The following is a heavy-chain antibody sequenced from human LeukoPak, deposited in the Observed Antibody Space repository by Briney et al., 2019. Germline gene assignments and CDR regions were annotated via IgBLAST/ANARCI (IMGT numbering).Heavy chain of an antibody. D-gene: IGHD2-2*03. Sequence: PSETLSLTCTVYGGSISSGSYYWSWIRQPAGKGLEWIGRIYTRGSTNYNPSLKSRVTISVDTSKNQFSLKLSSVTAADTAVYYCARGRSGYCSSTSCYANWFDPWGQGTLVTVSS. CDR1: GGSISSGSYY. CDR3: ARGRSGYCSSTSCYANWFDP. J-gene: IGHJ5*02. V-gene: IGHV4-61*02. CDR2: IYTRGST.